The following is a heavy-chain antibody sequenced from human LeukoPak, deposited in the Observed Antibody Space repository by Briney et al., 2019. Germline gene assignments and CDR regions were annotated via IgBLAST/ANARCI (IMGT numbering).Heavy chain of an antibody. CDR3: ARDRKGVAADY. D-gene: IGHD6-19*01. J-gene: IGHJ4*02. V-gene: IGHV4-34*01. Sequence: PSETLSLTCAIYGGSFSGYYWSWIRQPPGKGLEWIGEINHSGSTNYNPSLKSRVTISVDTSKNQFSLKLSSVTAADTAVYYCARDRKGVAADYWGQGTLVTVSS. CDR1: GGSFSGYY. CDR2: INHSGST.